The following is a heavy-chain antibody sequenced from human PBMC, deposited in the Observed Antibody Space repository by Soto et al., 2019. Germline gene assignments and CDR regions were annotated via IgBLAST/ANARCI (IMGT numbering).Heavy chain of an antibody. CDR2: IVVGSGNT. CDR3: AASITSGGYSGYDP. D-gene: IGHD5-12*01. V-gene: IGHV1-58*02. Sequence: GASVKVSCKASGYTFTSYYMHWVRQARGQRLEWIGWIVVGSGNTNYAQKFQERVTITRDMSTSTAYMELSSLRSEDTAVYYCAASITSGGYSGYDPWGQGTLVTVSS. CDR1: GYTFTSYY. J-gene: IGHJ5*02.